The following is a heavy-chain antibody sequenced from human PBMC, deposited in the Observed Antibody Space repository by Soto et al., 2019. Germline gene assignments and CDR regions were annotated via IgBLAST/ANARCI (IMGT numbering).Heavy chain of an antibody. V-gene: IGHV4-30-2*01. D-gene: IGHD3-10*01. CDR2: IYHSGST. CDR1: GGSISSGGYS. CDR3: ARAPRGNYGYPSYFDY. Sequence: TLSLTCAVSGGSISSGGYSWSWIRQPPGKGLEWIGYIYHSGSTYYNPSLKSRVTISVDRSKNQFSLKLSSVTAADMAVFYCARAPRGNYGYPSYFDYWGQGTLVTVSS. J-gene: IGHJ4*02.